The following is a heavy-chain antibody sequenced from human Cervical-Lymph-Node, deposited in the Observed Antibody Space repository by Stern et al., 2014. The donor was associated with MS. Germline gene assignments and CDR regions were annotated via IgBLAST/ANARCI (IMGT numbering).Heavy chain of an antibody. CDR2: VKPNSGHT. CDR1: GYTFSNYD. V-gene: IGHV1-8*01. D-gene: IGHD4-17*01. CDR3: ARSDYGDWDS. Sequence: QVQLVQSGAEVKKPGASVKVSCKASGYTFSNYDINWVRQATGQGLEWMGWVKPNSGHTAYAQKFQGRVTMTRDTSINTAFMELSSLRPEDTAVYYCARSDYGDWDSWGQGTLVTVSS. J-gene: IGHJ4*02.